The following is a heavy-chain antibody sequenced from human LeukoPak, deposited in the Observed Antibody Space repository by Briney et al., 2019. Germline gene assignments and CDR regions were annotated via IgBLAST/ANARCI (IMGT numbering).Heavy chain of an antibody. Sequence: ASVKVSCKASGYTFTSYGISWVRQAPGQGLEWMGWINTNTGNPTYAQGFTGRFVFSLDTSVSTAYLQISSLKAEDTAVYYCARSLVPWGMIVVVITPGEDWFDPWGQGTLVTVSS. CDR2: INTNTGNP. J-gene: IGHJ5*02. CDR3: ARSLVPWGMIVVVITPGEDWFDP. CDR1: GYTFTSYG. V-gene: IGHV7-4-1*02. D-gene: IGHD3-22*01.